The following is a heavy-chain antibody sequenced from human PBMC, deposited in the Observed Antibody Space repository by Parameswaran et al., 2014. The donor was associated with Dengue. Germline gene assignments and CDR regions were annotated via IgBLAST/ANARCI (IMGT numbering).Heavy chain of an antibody. Sequence: RWIRQPPGKGLEWIGEINHSGSTNYNPSLKSRVTISVDTSKNQFSLKLSSVTAADTAVYYCARFSVTTKPHWFDPWGQGTLVTVSS. CDR3: ARFSVTTKPHWFDP. CDR2: INHSGST. V-gene: IGHV4-34*01. D-gene: IGHD4-17*01. J-gene: IGHJ5*02.